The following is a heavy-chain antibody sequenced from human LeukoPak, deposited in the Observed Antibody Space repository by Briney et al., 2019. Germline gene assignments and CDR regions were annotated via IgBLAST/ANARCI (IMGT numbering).Heavy chain of an antibody. CDR1: GDSVSSNNAA. Sequence: SQTLSLTCAISGDSVSSNNAAWNWIRQSPSRGLEWLGRTYYRSKWYNDYALFVKSRITINPDTSKNQFSLQLNSVIPEDTVVYYCARGTWANFDYWGQGTLVTVSS. V-gene: IGHV6-1*01. CDR2: TYYRSKWYN. J-gene: IGHJ4*02. D-gene: IGHD1-1*01. CDR3: ARGTWANFDY.